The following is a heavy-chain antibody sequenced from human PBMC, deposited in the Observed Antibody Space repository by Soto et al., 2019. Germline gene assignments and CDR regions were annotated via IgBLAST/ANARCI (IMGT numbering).Heavy chain of an antibody. CDR1: GGSVSSGSYY. J-gene: IGHJ4*02. CDR3: ARVNGGPYYFDY. V-gene: IGHV4-61*01. CDR2: IYYTGST. D-gene: IGHD2-8*01. Sequence: SETLSLTCTVSGGSVSSGSYYWSWIRQPPGKGLEWIGYIYYTGSTNYDPSLKSRVTISVDTSKNQFSLKLSSVTAADTAVYYCARVNGGPYYFDYWGQGTLVTVSS.